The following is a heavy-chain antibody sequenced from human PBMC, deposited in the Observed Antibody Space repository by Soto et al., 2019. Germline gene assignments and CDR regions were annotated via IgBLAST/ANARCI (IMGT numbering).Heavy chain of an antibody. CDR2: INPSGGSN. D-gene: IGHD2-2*01. J-gene: IGHJ3*02. CDR1: GYTYTSYY. CDR3: ARSKQLLKGAFYI. V-gene: IGHV1-46*01. Sequence: ASVKVSCKASGYTYTSYYMHWVRQAPEKGLAWMGIINPSGGSNSYAQKFQGRVTMTRDTSTTTVFMGLSSLSSEDTAVYYSARSKQLLKGAFYIWGQGTMVTVSS.